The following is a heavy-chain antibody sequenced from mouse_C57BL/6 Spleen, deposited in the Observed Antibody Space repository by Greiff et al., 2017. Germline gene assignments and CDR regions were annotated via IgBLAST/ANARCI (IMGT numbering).Heavy chain of an antibody. Sequence: EVQVVESGPELVKPGASVKISCKASGYTFTDYYMNWVKQSHGKSLEWIGDISPNNGGTSYNQKFKGKATLTVDKSSSTAYMELRSLTSEDSAVYYCASRGDYGYFDVWGTGTTVTVSS. CDR3: ASRGDYGYFDV. CDR1: GYTFTDYY. J-gene: IGHJ1*03. CDR2: ISPNNGGT. V-gene: IGHV1-26*01. D-gene: IGHD2-13*01.